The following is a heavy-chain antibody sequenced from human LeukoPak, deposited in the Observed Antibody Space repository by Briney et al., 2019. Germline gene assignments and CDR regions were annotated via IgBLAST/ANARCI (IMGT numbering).Heavy chain of an antibody. CDR3: ARVVGLTGYSSSWYSGYYYYMDV. CDR2: IIPIFGTT. D-gene: IGHD6-13*01. V-gene: IGHV1-69*06. Sequence: SVKVSCKASGGTFSSYAISWVRQAPGQGLEWMGGIIPIFGTTNYAQKFQDRVTITADKSTSTAYMELSSLRSEDTAVYYCARVVGLTGYSSSWYSGYYYYMDVWGKGTTVTISS. CDR1: GGTFSSYA. J-gene: IGHJ6*03.